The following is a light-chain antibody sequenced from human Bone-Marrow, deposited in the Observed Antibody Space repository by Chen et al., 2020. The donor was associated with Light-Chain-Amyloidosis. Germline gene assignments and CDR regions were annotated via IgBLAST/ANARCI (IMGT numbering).Light chain of an antibody. J-gene: IGLJ2*01. CDR3: QSADSSGTYEVI. Sequence: SYELTRPPSVSMSPGKQARITCSGDDLPTKYAYGYQQKPGQAPVLVIHRDTERPSGISERFSGSSSGTTATLTISGVQAEDEADYHCQSADSSGTYEVIFGGGTKLTVL. V-gene: IGLV3-25*03. CDR2: RDT. CDR1: DLPTKY.